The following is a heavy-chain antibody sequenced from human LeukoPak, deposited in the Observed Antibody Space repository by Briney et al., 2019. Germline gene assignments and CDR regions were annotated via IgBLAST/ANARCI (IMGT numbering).Heavy chain of an antibody. CDR3: AREFNYYDSSGYYYIFDY. Sequence: ASVKVSCKASGYIFTDYYMHWVRQAPGQGLEWMGWINPNSGGTNYARKFQGRVTMTRDTSISTAYMELSRLRSDDTAVYYCAREFNYYDSSGYYYIFDYWGQGTLVTVSS. CDR1: GYIFTDYY. D-gene: IGHD3-22*01. CDR2: INPNSGGT. J-gene: IGHJ4*02. V-gene: IGHV1-2*02.